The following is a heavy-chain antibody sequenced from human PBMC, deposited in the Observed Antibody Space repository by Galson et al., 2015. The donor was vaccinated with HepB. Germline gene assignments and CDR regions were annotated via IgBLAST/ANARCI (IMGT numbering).Heavy chain of an antibody. CDR3: CSSRRTGPRGRHLDD. CDR1: GFTFTSYS. CDR2: ISYDGNIK. D-gene: IGHD2-15*01. J-gene: IGHJ4*02. V-gene: IGHV3-30-3*01. Sequence: SLRLSCAASGFTFTSYSMHWVRQAPGKGLDWVAVISYDGNIKYYADSVKGRFTISRDNSKDTLYLQMNSLRTEDTAVYYCCSSRRTGPRGRHLDDWGQGTLLTVPS.